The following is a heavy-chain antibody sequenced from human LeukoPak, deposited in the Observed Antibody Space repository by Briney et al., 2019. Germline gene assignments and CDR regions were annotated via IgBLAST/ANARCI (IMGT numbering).Heavy chain of an antibody. Sequence: GGSLRLSCAASGFTFSSYAMSWVRQAPGKGLEWVSAISGSGGKTYYADSVKGRFTISRDNSKNKLYLQANSLRAEDTAVYYCARSVYCSSTSCYVGAFDYWGQGTLVTVSS. CDR1: GFTFSSYA. D-gene: IGHD2-2*01. J-gene: IGHJ4*02. CDR2: ISGSGGKT. V-gene: IGHV3-23*01. CDR3: ARSVYCSSTSCYVGAFDY.